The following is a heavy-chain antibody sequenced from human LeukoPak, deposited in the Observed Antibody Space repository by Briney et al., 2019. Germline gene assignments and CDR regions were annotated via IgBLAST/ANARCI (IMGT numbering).Heavy chain of an antibody. CDR2: INPNSGGT. Sequence: GASVKVSCKASGYTFTGYYMHWVRQAPGQGLECMGWINPNSGGTNYAQKFQGRVTMTRDTSISTAYMELSRLRSDDTAVYYCARDPHLAVRGAYWGQGTLVTVSS. CDR1: GYTFTGYY. D-gene: IGHD2-21*01. V-gene: IGHV1-2*02. CDR3: ARDPHLAVRGAY. J-gene: IGHJ4*02.